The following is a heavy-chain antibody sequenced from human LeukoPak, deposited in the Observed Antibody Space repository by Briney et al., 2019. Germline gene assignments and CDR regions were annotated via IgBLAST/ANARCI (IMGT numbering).Heavy chain of an antibody. V-gene: IGHV3-66*01. D-gene: IGHD3-9*01. CDR1: GFTVSSNY. CDR3: TTLYHALTGYGV. J-gene: IGHJ4*02. Sequence: GGSLRLSCAASGFTVSSNYMSSVRQAPGKGLECVSVMYNRGSPYYADSVKGRFTISRDSSMNSLYLQMNSLRAEDTAVYYRTTLYHALTGYGVWGQGTLVTVSS. CDR2: MYNRGSP.